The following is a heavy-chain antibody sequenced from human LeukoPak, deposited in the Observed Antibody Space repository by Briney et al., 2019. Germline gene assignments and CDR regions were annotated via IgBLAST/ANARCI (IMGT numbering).Heavy chain of an antibody. J-gene: IGHJ3*02. CDR2: IYSGGST. Sequence: GSLRLSCAASGFTVSSNYMSWVRQAPGKGLEWVSVIYSGGSTYYADSVKGRFTITRDNSKNTLYLQMNSLRAKDTAVYYCARDNKTARWAFDIWGQGTMVTVSS. CDR3: ARDNKTARWAFDI. D-gene: IGHD5-18*01. V-gene: IGHV3-53*01. CDR1: GFTVSSNY.